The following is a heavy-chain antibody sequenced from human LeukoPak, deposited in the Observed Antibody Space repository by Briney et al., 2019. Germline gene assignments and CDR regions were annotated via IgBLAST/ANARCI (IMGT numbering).Heavy chain of an antibody. V-gene: IGHV4-34*01. CDR2: INHSGST. D-gene: IGHD3-22*01. CDR3: ARHRMERDSSGYYYVSWGYYGMDV. Sequence: SETLSLTCAVYGGSFSGYYWSWIRQPPGKGLEWIGEINHSGSTNYNPSLKRRVTISVDTSKNQFSLKLSSVTAADTGVYYCARHRMERDSSGYYYVSWGYYGMDVWGQGTTVTVSS. J-gene: IGHJ6*02. CDR1: GGSFSGYY.